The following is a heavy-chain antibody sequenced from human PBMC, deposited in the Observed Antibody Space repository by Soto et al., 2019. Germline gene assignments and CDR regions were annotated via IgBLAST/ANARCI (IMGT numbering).Heavy chain of an antibody. CDR1: GYSFTSYW. CDR3: ARDPPYYDFWSGYPYYYYYGMDV. V-gene: IGHV5-10-1*01. CDR2: IDPSDSYT. J-gene: IGHJ6*02. D-gene: IGHD3-3*01. Sequence: TGESPKISCKGSGYSFTSYWISWVRQMPGKGLEWMGRIDPSDSYTNYSPSFQGHVTISADKSISTAYLQWSSLKASDTAMYYCARDPPYYDFWSGYPYYYYYGMDVWGQGTTVTVSS.